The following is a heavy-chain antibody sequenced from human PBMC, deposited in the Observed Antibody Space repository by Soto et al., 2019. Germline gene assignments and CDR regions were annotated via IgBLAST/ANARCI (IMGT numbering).Heavy chain of an antibody. J-gene: IGHJ5*02. Sequence: SKTLSLTCTVSGGSISSSSYYWGWIRQPPGKGLEWIGSIYYSGSTYYNPSLKSRVTISVDTSKNQFSLKLSSVTAADTAVYYCARELHQLPNNWFDPWGQGTLVTVSS. D-gene: IGHD2-2*01. CDR2: IYYSGST. CDR3: ARELHQLPNNWFDP. V-gene: IGHV4-39*07. CDR1: GGSISSSSYY.